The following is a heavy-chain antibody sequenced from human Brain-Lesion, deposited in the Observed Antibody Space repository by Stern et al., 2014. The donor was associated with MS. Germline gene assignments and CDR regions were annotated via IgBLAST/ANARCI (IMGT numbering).Heavy chain of an antibody. D-gene: IGHD2-2*01. CDR3: TISSSRYYFDS. V-gene: IGHV3-11*01. J-gene: IGHJ4*02. CDR2: ISTTASTI. CDR1: GFIFSDYY. Sequence: VQLVESGGTLVHPGGPLRLSCAASGFIFSDYYMNCIRQAPGHGLHSVSYISTTASTIYYADSVKGRFTISRDNTKNSLFLQMSSLRAEDTAVYYCTISSSRYYFDSWGLGTLVTVSS.